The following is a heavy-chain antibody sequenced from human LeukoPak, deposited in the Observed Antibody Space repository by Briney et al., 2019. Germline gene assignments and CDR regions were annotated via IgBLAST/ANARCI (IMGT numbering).Heavy chain of an antibody. CDR1: GFTFSSYG. J-gene: IGHJ4*02. V-gene: IGHV3-30*18. Sequence: GRSLRLSCAASGFTFSSYGMHWVRQAPGKGLEWVAVISYDGSNKYYADSVKGRFTISRDNSKNTLYLQMNSLRAEDTAVYYCAKSDVDTTHGYWGQGTLVTVSS. CDR2: ISYDGSNK. CDR3: AKSDVDTTHGY. D-gene: IGHD5-18*01.